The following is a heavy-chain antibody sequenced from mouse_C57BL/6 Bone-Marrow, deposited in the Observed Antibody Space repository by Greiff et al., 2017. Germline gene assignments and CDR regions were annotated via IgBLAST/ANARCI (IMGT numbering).Heavy chain of an antibody. D-gene: IGHD2-2*01. CDR1: GFTFTSYW. Sequence: QVQLQQPGTDLVKPGASVKLSCTASGFTFTSYWMHWVQQRPGQGLEWIGNINPSNGGTNYNEKFKSKATLTVDKSSSTAYMQLSSLTSEDSAVYYCARGGYGRSWFAYWGQGTLVTVSA. CDR3: ARGGYGRSWFAY. CDR2: INPSNGGT. J-gene: IGHJ3*01. V-gene: IGHV1-53*01.